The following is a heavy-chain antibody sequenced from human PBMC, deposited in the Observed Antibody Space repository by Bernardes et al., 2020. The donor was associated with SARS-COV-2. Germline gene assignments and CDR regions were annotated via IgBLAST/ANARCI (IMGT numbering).Heavy chain of an antibody. V-gene: IGHV3-23*01. D-gene: IGHD2-15*01. J-gene: IGHJ4*02. CDR3: AKGVVAATRHSPIDY. Sequence: GGSLRLSCAASGFTFRSYAMSWVRQAPGQGLEWVSAISGSGGSIYYADSVKGRFTISRDDSQNTLYLQLNSLRAEDTAVYYCAKGVVAATRHSPIDYWGQGTLVTVSS. CDR2: ISGSGGSI. CDR1: GFTFRSYA.